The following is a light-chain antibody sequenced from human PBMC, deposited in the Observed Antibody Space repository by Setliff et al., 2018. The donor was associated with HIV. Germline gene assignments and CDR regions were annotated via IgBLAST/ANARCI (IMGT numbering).Light chain of an antibody. CDR1: IDPYNS. CDR2: EVS. V-gene: IGLV2-14*01. Sequence: ALTQPASVSGSPGQSITVSCTDIDPYNSVSWYQQLPGKAPKLILYEVSVRPSGISHRFAGSKSDNTPSLTISGLEAEGEGSYYCSSYTSSGAPSYVFGTGTKVTVL. CDR3: SSYTSSGAPSYV. J-gene: IGLJ1*01.